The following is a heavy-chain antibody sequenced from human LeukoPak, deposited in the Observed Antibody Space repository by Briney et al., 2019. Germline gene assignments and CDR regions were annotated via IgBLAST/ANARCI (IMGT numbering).Heavy chain of an antibody. D-gene: IGHD1-7*01. CDR1: GFTFSSYG. J-gene: IGHJ4*02. V-gene: IGHV3-33*06. CDR2: IWYDGSNK. Sequence: PGGSLRLSCAASGFTFSSYGMHWVRQAPGKGLEWVAVIWYDGSNKYYADSVKGRFTISRDNSKNTLYLQMNSLRAEDKALYYCAKVRAYNWIYVDYFDYWGQGTLVTVSS. CDR3: AKVRAYNWIYVDYFDY.